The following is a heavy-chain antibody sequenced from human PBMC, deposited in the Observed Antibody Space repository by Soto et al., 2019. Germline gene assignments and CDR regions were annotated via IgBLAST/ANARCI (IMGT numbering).Heavy chain of an antibody. Sequence: PXATLSLTCAVSGASISGSYYYWAWLRQSPGKGPEWIGSVFYTGFTSYNPSLESRVSVSVDTSKSQFSLKLSAVTAADTAVYYCANSQKGYNWNYFDHWGQGALVTVSS. CDR1: GASISGSYYY. V-gene: IGHV4-39*01. J-gene: IGHJ4*02. CDR2: VFYTGFT. CDR3: ANSQKGYNWNYFDH. D-gene: IGHD1-20*01.